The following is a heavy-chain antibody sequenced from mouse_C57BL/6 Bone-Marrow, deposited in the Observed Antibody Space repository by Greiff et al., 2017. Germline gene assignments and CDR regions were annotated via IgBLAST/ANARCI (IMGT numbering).Heavy chain of an antibody. D-gene: IGHD2-3*01. CDR1: GYTFTSYW. J-gene: IGHJ4*01. V-gene: IGHV1-59*01. CDR3: ASVTDGYYKCYAMDY. Sequence: QVQLQQPGAELVRPGTSVKLSCKASGYTFTSYWMHWVKQRPGQGLEWIGVIDPSDSYTNYNQKFKGKATLTVDTSSSTAYMQLSSLTSEDSAVYYCASVTDGYYKCYAMDYWGQGTSVTVSS. CDR2: IDPSDSYT.